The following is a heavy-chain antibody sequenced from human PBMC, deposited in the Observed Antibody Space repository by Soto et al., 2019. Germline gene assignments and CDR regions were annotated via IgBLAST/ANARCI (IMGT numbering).Heavy chain of an antibody. D-gene: IGHD3-10*02. CDR3: ARYVPTSPAGWFEP. CDR1: GFSLSNNGEA. CDR2: IYWDDDN. Sequence: QITLKESGPTLVKPTQTLTLTCTFSGFSLSNNGEAVGWFRQSPGKAMEWLVLIYWDDDNRYNPTLRTRLSTTKDTSKNQVVLTLTNTDPVDTATYYCARYVPTSPAGWFEPWGQGIPVTVSS. J-gene: IGHJ5*02. V-gene: IGHV2-5*02.